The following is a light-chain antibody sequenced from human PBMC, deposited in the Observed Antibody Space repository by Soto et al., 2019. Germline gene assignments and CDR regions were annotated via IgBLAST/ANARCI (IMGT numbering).Light chain of an antibody. Sequence: IQLTQSPATLSASVGERVTLTCRASQSISSYLAWYQQKPGRAPKLLIYAASTLQSGVPSRFSGSGSGTDFTLTISRLQPEDFATYYCQQLNSYPLTFGPGTKVDMK. CDR1: QSISSY. CDR2: AAS. CDR3: QQLNSYPLT. V-gene: IGKV1-9*01. J-gene: IGKJ3*01.